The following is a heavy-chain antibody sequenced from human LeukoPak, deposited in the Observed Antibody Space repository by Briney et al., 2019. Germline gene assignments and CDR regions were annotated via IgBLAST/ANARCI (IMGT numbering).Heavy chain of an antibody. CDR2: INHSGST. J-gene: IGHJ3*02. D-gene: IGHD3-9*01. CDR1: GGSFSGYY. V-gene: IGHV4-34*01. Sequence: PSETLSLTCAVYGGSFSGYYWSWIRQPPGKGLEWIGEINHSGSTNYNPPLKSRVTISVDTSKNQFSLKLSSVTAADTAVYYCARRADLYYDILTGYYHDAFDIWGQGTMVTVSS. CDR3: ARRADLYYDILTGYYHDAFDI.